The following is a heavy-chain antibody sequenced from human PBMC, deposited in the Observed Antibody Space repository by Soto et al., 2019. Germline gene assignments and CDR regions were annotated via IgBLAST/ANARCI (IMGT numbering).Heavy chain of an antibody. CDR1: GYSFVSYW. CDR2: IYPGDSDT. D-gene: IGHD5-18*01. CDR3: AKTDGYEVEY. V-gene: IGHV5-51*01. Sequence: GGSLKISCKGSGYSFVSYWIAWGRQMPGKGLEWMGSIYPGDSDTTYSPSIQGQVTISADKSSTTVYLQWNTLKASDTAMYYCAKTDGYEVEYWGQGTQVTVSS. J-gene: IGHJ4*02.